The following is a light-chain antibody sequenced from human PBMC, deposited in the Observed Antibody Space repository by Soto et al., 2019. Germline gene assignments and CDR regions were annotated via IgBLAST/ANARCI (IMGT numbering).Light chain of an antibody. J-gene: IGKJ1*01. CDR1: QTISSW. CDR2: DAS. Sequence: DIQMTQSPSTLSGSVGDRVTITCRASQTISSWLAWYQQKPGKAPKLLIYDASSLESGVPSRFSGSGSGTEFNLTISSLQPDDFATYYCQQYNSYWTFGQGTKVDIK. CDR3: QQYNSYWT. V-gene: IGKV1-5*01.